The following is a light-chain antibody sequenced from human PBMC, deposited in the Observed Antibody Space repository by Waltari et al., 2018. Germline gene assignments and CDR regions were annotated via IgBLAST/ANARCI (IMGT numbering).Light chain of an antibody. V-gene: IGKV4-1*01. J-gene: IGKJ4*01. Sequence: DIVMTQSPASLAVSLGEPATIHCTPSQSLLHTSNKGNYLAWYQKKPGQPPKMLFYWASTRESGVPDRFSASGSGTDFTLTISSLQADDVAIYYCQQYYTSPVLSFGGGTKVEIK. CDR1: QSLLHTSNKGNY. CDR2: WAS. CDR3: QQYYTSPVLS.